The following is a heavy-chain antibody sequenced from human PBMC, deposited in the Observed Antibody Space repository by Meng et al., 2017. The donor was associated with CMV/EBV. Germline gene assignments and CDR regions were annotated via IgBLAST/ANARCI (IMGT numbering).Heavy chain of an antibody. Sequence: GPLRPSCAVHGASFSGYYWSWFRQPPGKGLEWIGEINHSGSTNYNPSLKSRVTISVDTSKNQFSLKLSSVTAADTAVYYCARGESYDDFWSGSSNWFDPWGQGTLVTVSS. J-gene: IGHJ5*02. V-gene: IGHV4-34*01. D-gene: IGHD3-3*01. CDR2: INHSGST. CDR3: ARGESYDDFWSGSSNWFDP. CDR1: GASFSGYY.